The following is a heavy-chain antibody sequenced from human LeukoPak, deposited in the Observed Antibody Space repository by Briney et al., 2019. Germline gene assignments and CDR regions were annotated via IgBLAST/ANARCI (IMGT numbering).Heavy chain of an antibody. Sequence: ASVKVSCKASGYTFSGYYMRWVRQAPGQGLEWFGWINPNCGSTNYAQKFQGRVTMTTDTSTSTVYMEVRSLRSDDTAVYYCARDGHRQYYYDSSGREHAFDIWGQGTLVTVSA. CDR2: INPNCGST. CDR1: GYTFSGYY. V-gene: IGHV1-2*02. D-gene: IGHD3-22*01. CDR3: ARDGHRQYYYDSSGREHAFDI. J-gene: IGHJ3*02.